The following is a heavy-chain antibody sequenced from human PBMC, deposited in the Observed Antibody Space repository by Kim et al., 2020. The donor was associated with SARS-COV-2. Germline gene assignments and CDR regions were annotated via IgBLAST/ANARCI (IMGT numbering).Heavy chain of an antibody. V-gene: IGHV1-18*01. CDR1: GFPFRNYG. D-gene: IGHD4-17*01. CDR3: ARAIGDDLPFDC. CDR2: ISNYDGDT. J-gene: IGHJ4*02. Sequence: ASVKVSCKASGFPFRNYGVAWLRRAPGQGLEWVGWISNYDGDTHYAQKLQGRLTLTTDMSTGTAYMDLRSLTSDDTAIYFCARAIGDDLPFDCWGQGTLVTVSS.